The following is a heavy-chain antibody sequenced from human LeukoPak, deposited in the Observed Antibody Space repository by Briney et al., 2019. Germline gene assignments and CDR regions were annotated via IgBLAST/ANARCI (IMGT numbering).Heavy chain of an antibody. V-gene: IGHV3-23*01. Sequence: GGSLRLSCAASKFPFSSYAMTWVRQAPGKGLEWVSSISKSGDATFYADSVKGRFTISRDSSKHTPDLQMNSLRAEDTAVYYCVKGGEQWLVLDYWGQGTLVTVSS. CDR1: KFPFSSYA. D-gene: IGHD6-19*01. CDR3: VKGGEQWLVLDY. J-gene: IGHJ4*02. CDR2: ISKSGDAT.